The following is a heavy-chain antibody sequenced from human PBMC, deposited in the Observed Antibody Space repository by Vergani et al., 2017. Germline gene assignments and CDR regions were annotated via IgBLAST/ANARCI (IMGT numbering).Heavy chain of an antibody. CDR2: IYYSGST. J-gene: IGHJ1*01. CDR1: GGSISSSSYY. CDR3: ARALTTGSLYFQH. D-gene: IGHD2/OR15-2a*01. V-gene: IGHV4-39*07. Sequence: QLQLQESGPGLVKPSETLSLTCTVSGGSISSSSYYWGWIRQPPGKGLEWIGSIYYSGSTYYNPALKSRVTISVEPSKNQFSLKLSFVTAADTAVYYCARALTTGSLYFQHWGQGTLVTVSS.